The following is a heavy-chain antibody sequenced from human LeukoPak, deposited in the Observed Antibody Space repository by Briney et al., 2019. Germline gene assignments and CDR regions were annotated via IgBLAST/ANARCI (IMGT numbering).Heavy chain of an antibody. J-gene: IGHJ5*02. CDR2: IYYSGTT. CDR1: GGSISNSSYY. D-gene: IGHD3-10*01. CDR3: ASLHGYGSGRP. Sequence: SSETLSLTCTVSGGSISNSSYYWGWIRQPPGKGLEWIASIYYSGTTYYNPSLKSRVTISVDTSKNQFSLKVSSVTAADTAVYYCASLHGYGSGRPWGQGTLVTVSS. V-gene: IGHV4-39*07.